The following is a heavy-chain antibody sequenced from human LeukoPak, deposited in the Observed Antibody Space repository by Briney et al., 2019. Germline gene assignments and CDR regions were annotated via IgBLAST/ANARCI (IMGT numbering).Heavy chain of an antibody. Sequence: NPSETLSLTCTVSGGSISSSSYYWGWIRQPPGRGLEWFGYIYYSGSTRYIPSLRSRVIISVDTSKNQFSLKLNSVTAADTAVYYCARHRYDYDSSGYFDYWGQGTQVTVSS. J-gene: IGHJ4*02. V-gene: IGHV4-61*05. CDR2: IYYSGST. CDR1: GGSISSSSYY. CDR3: ARHRYDYDSSGYFDY. D-gene: IGHD3-22*01.